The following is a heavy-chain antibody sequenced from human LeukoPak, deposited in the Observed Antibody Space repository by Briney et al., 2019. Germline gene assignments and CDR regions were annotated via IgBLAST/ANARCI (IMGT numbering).Heavy chain of an antibody. V-gene: IGHV3-21*06. CDR1: GFTFSTYT. J-gene: IGHJ4*02. CDR3: AGGYCSAGSCYKGDY. CDR2: ISSSTTYI. D-gene: IGHD2-15*01. Sequence: GGSLRLSCAASGFTFSTYTMNWVRQAPGKGLEWISAISSSTTYIYYADSVKGRFTISRDNAKNSLFLQTNSLRAEDTAVYYCAGGYCSAGSCYKGDYWGQGTLVTVSS.